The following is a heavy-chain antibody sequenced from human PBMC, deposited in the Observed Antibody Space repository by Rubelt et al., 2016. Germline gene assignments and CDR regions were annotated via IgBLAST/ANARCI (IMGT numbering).Heavy chain of an antibody. Sequence: GGSLRLSCAASGFTFSSYSMNWVRQAPGKGLEWLSYISSSSSTIYYADSVKGRFTISRDNAKNSLYLQMNSLRAEDTAVYYCARDYYDSSGYSDWGQGTLVTVSS. CDR1: GFTFSSYS. J-gene: IGHJ4*02. V-gene: IGHV3-48*04. CDR3: ARDYYDSSGYSD. D-gene: IGHD3-22*01. CDR2: ISSSSSTI.